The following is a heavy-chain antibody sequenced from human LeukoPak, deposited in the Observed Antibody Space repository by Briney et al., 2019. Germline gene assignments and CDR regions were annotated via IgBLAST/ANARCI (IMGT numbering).Heavy chain of an antibody. D-gene: IGHD1-26*01. CDR1: GFTFSSYS. Sequence: GGSLRLSCAASGFTFSSYSMNWVRQAPGKGLEWVSYISSSSSTIYYADSVKGRFTISRDNAKNSLYLQMNSLRAEDTAVYYCARDLASGSFPYAFDIWGQGTMVTASS. V-gene: IGHV3-48*04. CDR3: ARDLASGSFPYAFDI. J-gene: IGHJ3*02. CDR2: ISSSSSTI.